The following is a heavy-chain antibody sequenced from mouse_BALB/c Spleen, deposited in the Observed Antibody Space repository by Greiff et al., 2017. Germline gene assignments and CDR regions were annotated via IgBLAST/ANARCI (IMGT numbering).Heavy chain of an antibody. CDR1: GYTFTSYW. CDR2: IYPGDGDT. D-gene: IGHD1-1*01. J-gene: IGHJ2*01. CDR3: ARSGSSLYYFDY. V-gene: IGHV1-87*01. Sequence: QVQLQQSGAELARPGASVKLSCKASGYTFTSYWMQWVKQRPGQGLEWIGAIYPGDGDTRYTQKFKGKATLTADKSSSTAYMQLSSLASEDSAVYYCARSGSSLYYFDYWGQGTTLTVSS.